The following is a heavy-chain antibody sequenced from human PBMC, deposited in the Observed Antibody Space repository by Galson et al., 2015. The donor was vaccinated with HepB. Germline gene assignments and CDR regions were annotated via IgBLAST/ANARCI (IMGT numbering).Heavy chain of an antibody. D-gene: IGHD5-12*01. CDR2: ISWNSGSI. CDR1: GFTFDDYA. Sequence: SCAASGFTFDDYAMHWVRQAPGKGLEWVSGISWNSGSIGYADSVKGRFTISRDNAKNSLYLQMNSLRAEDTALYYCAKDIGHSGYDSAAFDIWGQGTMVTVSS. V-gene: IGHV3-9*01. CDR3: AKDIGHSGYDSAAFDI. J-gene: IGHJ3*02.